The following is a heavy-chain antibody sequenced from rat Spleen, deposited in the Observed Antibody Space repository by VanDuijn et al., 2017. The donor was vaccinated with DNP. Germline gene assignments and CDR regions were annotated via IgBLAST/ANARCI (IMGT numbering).Heavy chain of an antibody. V-gene: IGHV5-31*01. Sequence: EVQLVESGGGLVQPGRSLKLSCAASGFTFNNYWMNWIRQVPGKGLEWVASITSSGGSTYYPDSVKGRFTVSRDNARNTLYLLMDSLRSEDTATYYCARPDYWGQGVMVTVSS. CDR1: GFTFNNYW. CDR3: ARPDY. J-gene: IGHJ2*01. CDR2: ITSSGGST.